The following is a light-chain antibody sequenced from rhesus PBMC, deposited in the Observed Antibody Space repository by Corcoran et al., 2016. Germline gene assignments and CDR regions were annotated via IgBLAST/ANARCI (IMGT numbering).Light chain of an antibody. CDR1: QGITND. Sequence: DIQMTQSPSSLSASVGDRVTITCRASQGITNDLAWYQQKPGETPKLLIYEASSLQSGIPSRFRGSGSVTDFTLTISSLHSEDFAASYCQHYYSTPFTFGPGTKLDIK. CDR3: QHYYSTPFT. J-gene: IGKJ3*01. CDR2: EAS. V-gene: IGKV1-25*01.